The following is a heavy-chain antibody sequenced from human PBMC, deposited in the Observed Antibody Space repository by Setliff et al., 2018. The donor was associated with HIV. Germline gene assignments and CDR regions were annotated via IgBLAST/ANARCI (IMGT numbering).Heavy chain of an antibody. D-gene: IGHD3-10*01. CDR3: ASLDGSESPYIYYYYMDV. J-gene: IGHJ6*03. V-gene: IGHV4-39*01. Sequence: SETLSLTCTVSGGSISSSSYDWGWIRHSPGKGLEWIGSVYYSGNTYNNSSLKSRVTISVDTSKNQFSLKLSPVTAADTAVYYCASLDGSESPYIYYYYMDVWGEGTAVTVSS. CDR2: VYYSGNT. CDR1: GGSISSSSYD.